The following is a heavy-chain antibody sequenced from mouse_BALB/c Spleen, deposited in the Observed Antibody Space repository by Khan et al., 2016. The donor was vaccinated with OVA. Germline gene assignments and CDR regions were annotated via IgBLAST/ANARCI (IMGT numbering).Heavy chain of an antibody. J-gene: IGHJ2*01. CDR1: GYTFTTYW. CDR3: ARDRIDY. Sequence: QVQLQQSGAELAKPGASVKMSCKASGYTFTTYWMHWVKQRPGQGLEWIGYINPTSGYTDYNQKFKDKATLTADKSSSTAYMQLSSLTSDDSAVYYSARDRIDYWGHGPKLTVSS. CDR2: INPTSGYT. V-gene: IGHV1-7*01.